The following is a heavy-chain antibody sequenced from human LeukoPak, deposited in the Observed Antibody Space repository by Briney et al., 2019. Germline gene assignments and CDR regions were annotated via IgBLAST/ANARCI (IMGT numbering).Heavy chain of an antibody. CDR3: VKGGDCSGGVCLLSEDY. J-gene: IGHJ4*02. D-gene: IGHD2-8*02. CDR1: GVTISSDG. V-gene: IGHV3-23*01. Sequence: GGSLTLSCAVSGVTISSDGMSWSRKGPGQGMGRVSGVGRRRDATYYADPVKSRFTISRDNYRNTQYLQMNSLGAAETAVYYFVKGGDCSGGVCLLSEDYWGRGTLVTVSS. CDR2: VGRRRDAT.